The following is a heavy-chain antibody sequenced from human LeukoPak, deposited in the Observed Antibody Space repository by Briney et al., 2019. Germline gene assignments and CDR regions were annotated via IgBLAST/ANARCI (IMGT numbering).Heavy chain of an antibody. CDR2: IGTAGDT. CDR1: GFTFSNYD. Sequence: GGSLRLSCAASGFTFSNYDMHWVRQATGKGLEWVSAIGTAGDTYYPGSVKGRFTISRENAKNSLYLQMDSLRAEDTAVYYCAKALSRSRSIAVAGYGCGFDYWGQGTLVTVSS. J-gene: IGHJ4*02. CDR3: AKALSRSRSIAVAGYGCGFDY. V-gene: IGHV3-13*01. D-gene: IGHD6-19*01.